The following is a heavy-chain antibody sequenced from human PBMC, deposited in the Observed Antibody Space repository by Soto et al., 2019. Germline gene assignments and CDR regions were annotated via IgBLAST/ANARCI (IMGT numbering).Heavy chain of an antibody. D-gene: IGHD3-10*01. Sequence: PSETLSLXCTVSGCSISSGGYYWSWIRQHPGKGLEWIGYIYYSGSTYYNPSLKSRVTISVDTSKNQFSLKLSSVTAADTAVYYCARQRDSGSEGDQGYYFDYWGQGTLVTVSS. V-gene: IGHV4-31*03. J-gene: IGHJ4*02. CDR1: GCSISSGGYY. CDR2: IYYSGST. CDR3: ARQRDSGSEGDQGYYFDY.